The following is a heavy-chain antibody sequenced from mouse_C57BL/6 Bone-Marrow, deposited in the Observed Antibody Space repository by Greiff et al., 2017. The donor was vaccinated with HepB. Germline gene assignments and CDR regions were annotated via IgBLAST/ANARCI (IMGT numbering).Heavy chain of an antibody. CDR3: ARRGTTVVAHWYFDV. V-gene: IGHV2-9-1*01. D-gene: IGHD1-1*01. CDR1: GFSLTSYA. CDR2: IWTGGGT. J-gene: IGHJ1*03. Sequence: VHLVESGPGLVAPSQSLSITCTVSGFSLTSYAISWVRQPPGKGLEWLGVIWTGGGTNYNSALKSRLSISKDNSKSQVILKMNSMQTDDTARYYCARRGTTVVAHWYFDVWGTGTTVTVSS.